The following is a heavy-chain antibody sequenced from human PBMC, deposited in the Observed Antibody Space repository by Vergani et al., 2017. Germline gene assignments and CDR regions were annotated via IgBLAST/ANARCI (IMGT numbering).Heavy chain of an antibody. J-gene: IGHJ5*02. CDR2: INPNSDGT. Sequence: QVQLVQSGAEVKKPGASVKVSCKASGYTFTGYYIHWVRQAPGQGLEWMGWINPNSDGTNYAQKFQGRVTLTRDTSISTAYMELSRLRSDDTAIYYCARDSSSWNNWFDPWGQGTLVTVSS. D-gene: IGHD6-13*01. CDR3: ARDSSSWNNWFDP. CDR1: GYTFTGYY. V-gene: IGHV1-2*02.